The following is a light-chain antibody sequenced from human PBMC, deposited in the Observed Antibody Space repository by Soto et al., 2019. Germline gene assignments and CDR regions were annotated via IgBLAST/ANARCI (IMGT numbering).Light chain of an antibody. CDR1: QSVSYN. CDR2: DAS. Sequence: ETVMTQSPATLSVSPGDRATLSCSASQSVSYNLAWYQQKPGQAPRLLIYDASTRATGIPARFSGSASGTEFTLTISSLLSEDFAVYYCQQSSGTFGQGTKVDIK. J-gene: IGKJ1*01. V-gene: IGKV3D-15*01. CDR3: QQSSGT.